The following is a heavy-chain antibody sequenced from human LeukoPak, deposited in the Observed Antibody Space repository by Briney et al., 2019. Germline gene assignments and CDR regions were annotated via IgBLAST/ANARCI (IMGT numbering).Heavy chain of an antibody. V-gene: IGHV1-2*02. CDR3: ARGATVTTLPHYYYFMDV. CDR1: VYTFTGCY. CDR2: INPNIGGT. J-gene: IGHJ6*03. Sequence: ASVTVSCKSSVYTFTGCYMHWVRQAPGQGLAWMGWINPNIGGTNYAQNFQGRVTMTRDTSISTAYMELSRLRYDDTAVYYCARGATVTTLPHYYYFMDVWGKGTTVTVSS. D-gene: IGHD4-17*01.